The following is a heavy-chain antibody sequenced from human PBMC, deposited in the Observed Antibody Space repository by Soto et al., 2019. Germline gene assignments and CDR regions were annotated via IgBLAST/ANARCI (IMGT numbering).Heavy chain of an antibody. J-gene: IGHJ6*02. CDR2: IYYSGST. V-gene: IGHV4-39*01. CDR1: GGSISSSSYY. Sequence: SETLSLTCTVSGGSISSSSYYWGWIRQPPGKGLEWIGSIYYSGSTYYNPSLKSRVTISVDTSKNQFSLKLSSVTAVDTAVYYCARTPDYYYGMDVWGQGTTVTVSS. CDR3: ARTPDYYYGMDV.